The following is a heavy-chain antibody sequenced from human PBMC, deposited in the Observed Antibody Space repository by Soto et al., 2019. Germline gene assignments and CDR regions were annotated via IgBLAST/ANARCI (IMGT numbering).Heavy chain of an antibody. J-gene: IGHJ6*02. CDR1: GYTFTGYY. CDR2: INPNSGGT. D-gene: IGHD4-17*01. CDR3: ARGKVLRSYYYGMDV. Sequence: ASVKVSCKASGYTFTGYYMHWVRQAPGQGLEWMGWINPNSGGTNYAHKFQGRVTMTRDTSISTAYMELSRLRSDDTAVYYCARGKVLRSYYYGMDVWGQGTTVTVSS. V-gene: IGHV1-2*02.